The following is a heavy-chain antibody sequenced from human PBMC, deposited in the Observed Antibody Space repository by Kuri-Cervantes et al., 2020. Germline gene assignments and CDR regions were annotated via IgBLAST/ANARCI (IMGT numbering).Heavy chain of an antibody. CDR1: GGSISSYY. J-gene: IGHJ6*02. V-gene: IGHV4-59*12. Sequence: SETLSLTCTVSGGSISSYYWSWIRQPPGKGLEWIGYIYYSGSTYYNPSLKSRVTISVDTSKNQFSLKLSSVTAADTAVYYCARDNRVLRGGGMDVWGQGTTVTVSS. CDR2: IYYSGST. D-gene: IGHD3-10*01. CDR3: ARDNRVLRGGGMDV.